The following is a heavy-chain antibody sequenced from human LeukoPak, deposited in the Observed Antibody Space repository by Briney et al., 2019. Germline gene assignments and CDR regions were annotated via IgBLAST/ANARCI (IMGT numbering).Heavy chain of an antibody. CDR2: ISGSGGST. J-gene: IGHJ3*02. CDR3: AKDGDYYYGSGSYTPLDAFDI. V-gene: IGHV3-23*01. CDR1: GFTFSSYA. Sequence: SGESLRLSCAASGFTFSSYAMSWVRQAPGKGLEWVSAISGSGGSTYYADSVKGRFTISRDNSKNTLYLQMNSLRAEDTAVYYCAKDGDYYYGSGSYTPLDAFDIWGQGTMVTVSS. D-gene: IGHD3-10*01.